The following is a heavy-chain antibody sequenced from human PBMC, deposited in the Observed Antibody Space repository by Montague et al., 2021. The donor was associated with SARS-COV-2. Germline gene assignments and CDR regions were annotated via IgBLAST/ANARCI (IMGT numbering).Heavy chain of an antibody. CDR2: IYSSGNA. J-gene: IGHJ4*02. CDR3: ARGGHPQGASWYCFDT. CDR1: GGSINYYY. V-gene: IGHV4-4*07. Sequence: SETLSLTCTVSGGSINYYYWHWLRQSAAKGLEWIGRIYSSGNANYSPSLKSRVTMSVDTSQNQFSLKLNSLTAADTAVYYCARGGHPQGASWYCFDTWGQGAMVTVSS. D-gene: IGHD6-13*01.